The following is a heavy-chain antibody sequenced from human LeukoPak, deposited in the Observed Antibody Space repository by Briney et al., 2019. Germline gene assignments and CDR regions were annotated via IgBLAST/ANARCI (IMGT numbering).Heavy chain of an antibody. J-gene: IGHJ4*02. CDR3: ARINMVRGVISPPDH. CDR2: ISSSGSTI. CDR1: GFTFSSYE. V-gene: IGHV3-48*03. D-gene: IGHD3-10*01. Sequence: GGSLRLSRAASGFTFSSYEMNWVRQAPGKGLEWVSYISSSGSTIYYADSVKGRFTISRDNAKNSLYLQMNSLRDEDTAVYYCARINMVRGVISPPDHWGQGTLVTVSS.